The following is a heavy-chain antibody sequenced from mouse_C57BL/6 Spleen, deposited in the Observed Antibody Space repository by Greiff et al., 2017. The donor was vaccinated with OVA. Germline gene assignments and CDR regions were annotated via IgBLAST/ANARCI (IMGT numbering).Heavy chain of an antibody. CDR3: ARDRGGMITTRFAY. D-gene: IGHD2-4*01. J-gene: IGHJ3*01. Sequence: EVMLVESGGGLVKPGGSLKLSCAASGFTFSSYAMSWVRQTPEKRLEWVATISDGGSYTYYPDNVKGRFTISRDNAKNNLYLQMSHLKSEDTAMYYCARDRGGMITTRFAYWGQGTLVTVSA. CDR2: ISDGGSYT. CDR1: GFTFSSYA. V-gene: IGHV5-4*01.